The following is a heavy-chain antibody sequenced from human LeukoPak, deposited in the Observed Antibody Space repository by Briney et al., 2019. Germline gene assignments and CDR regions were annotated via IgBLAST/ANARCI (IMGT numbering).Heavy chain of an antibody. J-gene: IGHJ4*02. CDR1: GFTFSSYS. V-gene: IGHV3-21*01. D-gene: IGHD6-13*01. Sequence: GGSLRLSCAASGFTFSSYSMNWVRQAPGKGLEWASSISSSSSYIYYADSVKGRFTISRDNAKNSLYLQMNSLRAEDTAVYYCARRIAAAGTLGYWGQGTLVTVSS. CDR3: ARRIAAAGTLGY. CDR2: ISSSSSYI.